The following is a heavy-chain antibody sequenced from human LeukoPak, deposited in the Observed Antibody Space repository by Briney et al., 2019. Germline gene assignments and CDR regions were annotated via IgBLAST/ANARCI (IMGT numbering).Heavy chain of an antibody. V-gene: IGHV4-59*08. J-gene: IGHJ5*02. CDR1: GGSINSYF. Sequence: SETLSLTCTVSGGSINSYFWFWIRQPPGKGLEWIGHIYYSGSTKYNPSLKSRVTISVDTSKNQISLNLSSVTAADTAVYFCARHNSTWYGHWGQGTLVTVSS. D-gene: IGHD2/OR15-2a*01. CDR3: ARHNSTWYGH. CDR2: IYYSGST.